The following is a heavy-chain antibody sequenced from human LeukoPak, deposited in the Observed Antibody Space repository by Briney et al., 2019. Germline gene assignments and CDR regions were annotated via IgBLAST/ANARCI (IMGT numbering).Heavy chain of an antibody. CDR3: AKEGDYGDYASDY. J-gene: IGHJ4*02. CDR2: ISGSGGST. D-gene: IGHD4-17*01. V-gene: IGHV3-23*01. Sequence: GGSLRLSCAASGFTFSSYGMSWVRQAPGKGLEWVSAISGSGGSTYYADSVKGRFTISRDNSKDTLYLQMNSLRAEDTAVYYCAKEGDYGDYASDYWGQGTLVTVSS. CDR1: GFTFSSYG.